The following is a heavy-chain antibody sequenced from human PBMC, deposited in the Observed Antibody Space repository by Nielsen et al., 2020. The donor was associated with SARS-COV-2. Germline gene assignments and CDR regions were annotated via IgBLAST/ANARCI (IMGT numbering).Heavy chain of an antibody. CDR1: GESFSGYY. J-gene: IGHJ6*02. D-gene: IGHD3-9*01. V-gene: IGHV4-34*01. CDR2: IDHSGST. CDR3: ARSFDRLLYGMDV. Sequence: SETLSLTCAVYGESFSGYYWSWIRQPPGKGLEWIGEIDHSGSTNYNPSLKSRVTISVDTSKNQFSLKLSSVTAADTAVYYCARSFDRLLYGMDVWGQGTTVTVSS.